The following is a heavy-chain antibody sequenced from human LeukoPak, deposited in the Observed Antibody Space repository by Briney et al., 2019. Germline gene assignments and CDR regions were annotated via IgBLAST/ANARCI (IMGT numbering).Heavy chain of an antibody. CDR2: INHSGST. D-gene: IGHD3-3*01. Sequence: SETLSLTCAVYGGSFSGYYWSWIRQPPGKGLEWIGEINHSGSTNYNPSLKSRVTISVDTSKDQFPLKLSSVTAADTAVYYCARGRIGRRFLEWLLRAYYFDYWGQGTLVTVSS. V-gene: IGHV4-34*01. J-gene: IGHJ4*02. CDR1: GGSFSGYY. CDR3: ARGRIGRRFLEWLLRAYYFDY.